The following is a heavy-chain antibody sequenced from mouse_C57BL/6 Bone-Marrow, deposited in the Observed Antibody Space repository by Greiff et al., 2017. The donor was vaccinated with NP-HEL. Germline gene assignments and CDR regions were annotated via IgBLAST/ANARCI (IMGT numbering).Heavy chain of an antibody. CDR1: GFTFSSYG. CDR2: ISSGGSYT. Sequence: EVQLVESGGDLVKPGGSLKLSCAASGFTFSSYGMSWVRQTPDKRLEWVATISSGGSYTYYPDSVKGRFTISRDNAKNTLYLQMSSLKSEDTAMYYCVRHVDGYDGYWGQGTTLTVSS. D-gene: IGHD2-2*01. J-gene: IGHJ2*01. V-gene: IGHV5-6*01. CDR3: VRHVDGYDGY.